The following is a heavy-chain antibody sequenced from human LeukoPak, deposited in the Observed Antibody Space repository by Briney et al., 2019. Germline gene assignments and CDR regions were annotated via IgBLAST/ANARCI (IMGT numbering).Heavy chain of an antibody. J-gene: IGHJ4*02. D-gene: IGHD3-10*01. CDR3: ARDRSGSYYHYFDY. CDR1: GFTFSNYW. CDR2: IKQDGSEK. Sequence: GGSLRLSCAASGFTFSNYWMSWVRQAPGKGLEWVASIKQDGSEKYYVDSVKGRFTISRDNAKNSLYLQMNSLRAEDTAVYYCARDRSGSYYHYFDYWGQGILVTVSS. V-gene: IGHV3-7*01.